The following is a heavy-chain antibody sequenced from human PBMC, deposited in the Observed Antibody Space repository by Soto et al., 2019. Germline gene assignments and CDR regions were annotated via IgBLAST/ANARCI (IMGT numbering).Heavy chain of an antibody. V-gene: IGHV1-3*01. D-gene: IGHD5-12*01. Sequence: ASVKVSCKASGYTFTSYAMNWVRQVPGQRLEWVGWINPGNGNIKYSQRFQGRLNFTSDRSASTAYMELRGLTSEDTALYYCARSDGYNFDTFSAPWGQGTLVTVSS. CDR3: ARSDGYNFDTFSAP. J-gene: IGHJ5*02. CDR2: INPGNGNI. CDR1: GYTFTSYA.